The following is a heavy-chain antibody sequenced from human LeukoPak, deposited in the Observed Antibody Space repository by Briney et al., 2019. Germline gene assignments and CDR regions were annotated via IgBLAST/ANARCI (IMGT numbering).Heavy chain of an antibody. CDR2: IIPIFGTA. V-gene: IGHV1-69*15. Sequence: ASVKVSCKASGGTFSSYAISWVRQAPGQGLEWMGRIIPIFGTANYAQKFQGRVTIAADESTSTAYMELSSLRSEDTAVYYCARDLVVVPAATLWYNWFDPWGQGTLVTVSS. J-gene: IGHJ5*02. D-gene: IGHD2-2*01. CDR3: ARDLVVVPAATLWYNWFDP. CDR1: GGTFSSYA.